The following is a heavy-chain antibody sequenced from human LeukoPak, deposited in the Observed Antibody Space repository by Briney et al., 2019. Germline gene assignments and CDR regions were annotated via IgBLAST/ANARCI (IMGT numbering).Heavy chain of an antibody. CDR1: GYTFTGYY. Sequence: AASVKVSCKASGYTFTGYYMHWVRQAPGQGLEWMVWINPNSGGTKYAQKFQGRVTMTRDTSISTAYMELSRLRSDDTAVYYCARTGYSSTYRFTGDYWGQGTLVTVSS. CDR2: INPNSGGT. D-gene: IGHD6-13*01. CDR3: ARTGYSSTYRFTGDY. J-gene: IGHJ4*02. V-gene: IGHV1-2*02.